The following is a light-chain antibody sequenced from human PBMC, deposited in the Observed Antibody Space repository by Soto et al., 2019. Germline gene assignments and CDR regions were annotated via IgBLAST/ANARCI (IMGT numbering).Light chain of an antibody. Sequence: QSALTQPASVSGSPGQSITISCTGTSSDVGGYNYVSWYQQHPGNAPKLLIQEVTNRPSGVSNRFSGSKSGNTASLTISGLQAEDEADYYCTSYTSISTWVFGGGTQLTVL. CDR1: SSDVGGYNY. J-gene: IGLJ3*02. V-gene: IGLV2-14*01. CDR3: TSYTSISTWV. CDR2: EVT.